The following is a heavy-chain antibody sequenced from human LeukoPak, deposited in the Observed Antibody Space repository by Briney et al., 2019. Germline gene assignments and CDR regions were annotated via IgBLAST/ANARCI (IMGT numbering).Heavy chain of an antibody. J-gene: IGHJ5*02. V-gene: IGHV1-69*02. CDR3: ARSPSVGQYDP. D-gene: IGHD4-11*01. CDR2: IIPILGIA. CDR1: GGTFSSYT. Sequence: SVKVSCKASGGTFSSYTISWVRQAPGQGLEWMGRIIPILGIANYAQKFQGRVTITADKSTSTAYMELSSLRSEDTAVYYCARSPSVGQYDPWGQGTLVTVSS.